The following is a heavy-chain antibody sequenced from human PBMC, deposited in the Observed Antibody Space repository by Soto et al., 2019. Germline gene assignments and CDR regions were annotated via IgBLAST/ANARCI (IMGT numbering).Heavy chain of an antibody. V-gene: IGHV4-59*01. J-gene: IGHJ4*02. CDR2: IYYSGST. CDR1: GDSIRSDY. Sequence: TSENLSLTCTVSGDSIRSDYWSWIRQPPGKGLEWIGYIYYSGSTNYNPSLKSRVTISVDTSKNQFSLKLTSVTAADTAVYYCAIVTAVAGYWGQGTLVTVSS. D-gene: IGHD2-15*01. CDR3: AIVTAVAGY.